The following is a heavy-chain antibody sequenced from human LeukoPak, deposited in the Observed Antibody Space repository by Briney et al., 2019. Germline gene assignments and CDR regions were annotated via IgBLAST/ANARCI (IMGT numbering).Heavy chain of an antibody. CDR3: AREGGTYCGGDCYGD. J-gene: IGHJ4*02. D-gene: IGHD2-21*02. CDR1: GFTFSNYP. CDR2: ISSNGGST. V-gene: IGHV3-64*01. Sequence: GGSLRLSCAASGFTFSNYPMNWVRQAPGKGLEYVSGISSNGGSTYYANSVKGRFTISRDNSKNTLYLQMGSLRAEDMAVYYLAREGGTYCGGDCYGDWGQGTLVTVSS.